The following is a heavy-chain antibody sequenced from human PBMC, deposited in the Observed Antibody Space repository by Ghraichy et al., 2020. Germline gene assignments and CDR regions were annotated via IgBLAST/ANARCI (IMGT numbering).Heavy chain of an antibody. J-gene: IGHJ6*03. Sequence: LNISCTVSGYSISSGYYWGWIRQPPGKGLEWIGSIYHSGTTYYNPSLKSRVTISVDTSKNQFSLRLNSVTAADTAVFYCARVSAADINYFYYYYYMDVWGKGTTVTVSS. V-gene: IGHV4-38-2*02. CDR3: ARVSAADINYFYYYYYMDV. CDR1: GYSISSGYY. CDR2: IYHSGTT. D-gene: IGHD6-13*01.